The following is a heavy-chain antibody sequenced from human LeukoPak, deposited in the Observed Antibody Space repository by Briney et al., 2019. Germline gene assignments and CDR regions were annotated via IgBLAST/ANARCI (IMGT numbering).Heavy chain of an antibody. V-gene: IGHV3-23*01. CDR2: ISGGGST. CDR1: GFTFSSYA. D-gene: IGHD5-18*01. CDR3: AKDRAIHLVPYYLVPDI. J-gene: IGHJ3*02. Sequence: GGSLRLSCAASGFTFSSYAMTWVRQAPGKGLEWVSAISGGGSTYYAGSVKGRFTISRDNSKNTLYLQMNSLRAEDTAIYYCAKDRAIHLVPYYLVPDIWGQGTMVTVSS.